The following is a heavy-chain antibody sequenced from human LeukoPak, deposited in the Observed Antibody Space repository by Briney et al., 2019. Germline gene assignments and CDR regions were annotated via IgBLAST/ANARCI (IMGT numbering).Heavy chain of an antibody. J-gene: IGHJ4*02. CDR3: ARTEVWIQLWEY. D-gene: IGHD5-18*01. CDR2: IYYSGST. Sequence: PSXTLSLTCTVSGGSISSSSYYWGWIRQPPGKGLEWIGSIYYSGSTYYNPSLKSRVTISVDTSKNQFSLKLSSVTAADTAVYYCARTEVWIQLWEYWGQGTLVTVSS. V-gene: IGHV4-39*01. CDR1: GGSISSSSYY.